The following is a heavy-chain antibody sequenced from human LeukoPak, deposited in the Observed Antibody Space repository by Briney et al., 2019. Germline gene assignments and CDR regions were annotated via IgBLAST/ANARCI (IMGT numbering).Heavy chain of an antibody. Sequence: GASVKVSRKASGYTFTSYGISWVRQAPGQGLEWMGWINAYNGNTNYAHKLQGRGTITTDTATSTDYMELRNLRSDDTAVYFYARHNDIHHQCLSTLYDDYYMDVWGKGTTVTVSS. J-gene: IGHJ6*03. D-gene: IGHD5/OR15-5a*01. CDR1: GYTFTSYG. CDR2: INAYNGNT. CDR3: ARHNDIHHQCLSTLYDDYYMDV. V-gene: IGHV1-18*01.